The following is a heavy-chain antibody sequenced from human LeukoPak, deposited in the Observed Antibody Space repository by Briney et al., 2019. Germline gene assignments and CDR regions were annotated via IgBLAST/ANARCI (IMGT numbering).Heavy chain of an antibody. J-gene: IGHJ4*02. Sequence: GGSLRLSCAASGFTLSAYWMHWVRQAPGKGLMWVSRIEGDGNRITYADAVKGRFTISRDNAKNTLYLQMNSLRAEDTAVYYCTRDWRNLGYDYWGQGTLVTVSS. CDR1: GFTLSAYW. CDR2: IEGDGNRI. V-gene: IGHV3-74*01. CDR3: TRDWRNLGYDY. D-gene: IGHD5-12*01.